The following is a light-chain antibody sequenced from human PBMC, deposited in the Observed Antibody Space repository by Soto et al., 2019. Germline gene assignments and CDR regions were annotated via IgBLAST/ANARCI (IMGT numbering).Light chain of an antibody. J-gene: IGKJ1*01. CDR1: QSVSNTY. CDR2: GAS. V-gene: IGKV3-20*01. CDR3: QHNGRT. Sequence: EIVLTQSPGTLSLYPGERATLSCRASQSVSNTYLAWYQQKPGQTPRLLIYGASSRATGIPDRFSGSGSGTDFTLTISRLEPDDFAVYYCQHNGRTFGQGTKVEIK.